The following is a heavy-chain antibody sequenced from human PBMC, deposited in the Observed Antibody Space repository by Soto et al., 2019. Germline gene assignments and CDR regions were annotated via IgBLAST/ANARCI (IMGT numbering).Heavy chain of an antibody. V-gene: IGHV1-2*02. Sequence: ASVKVSCPASCSPITGSDISWGRQIPRQGLMWQGWIHPSSGGPAFAEKIPGTATVSRDTSIRTVFLELNSLTLDDPGLYFFARDFRPYSHGVDVWGQGTAVTV. D-gene: IGHD4-4*01. J-gene: IGHJ6*01. CDR3: ARDFRPYSHGVDV. CDR2: IHPSSGGP. CDR1: CSPITGSD.